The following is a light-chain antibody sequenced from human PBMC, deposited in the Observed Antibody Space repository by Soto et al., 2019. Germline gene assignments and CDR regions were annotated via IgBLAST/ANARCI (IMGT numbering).Light chain of an antibody. CDR1: SGSIASNY. J-gene: IGLJ2*01. Sequence: NFMLTQPPSVSESPGKTVTISCTRSSGSIASNYVQWYQQRPGSAPTTVIYEDNQRPSGVTDRFSGSIDSSSNSAALNICGLKTEDDADYSCKSYDSSNVVFGGGTKLTVL. CDR2: EDN. CDR3: KSYDSSNVV. V-gene: IGLV6-57*04.